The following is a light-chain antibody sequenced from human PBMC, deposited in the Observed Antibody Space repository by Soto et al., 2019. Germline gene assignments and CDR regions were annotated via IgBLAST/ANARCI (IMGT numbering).Light chain of an antibody. Sequence: QSALTQPASVSGSPGQSITLSCTGTSSDVGGYNYVSWYQHHPGKAPKLMIYDVSNRPSGVSNRFSGSKSGNTASLTISGLQAEDEDDYYCSSYKGTSTCVFGTGTKVTVL. V-gene: IGLV2-14*03. J-gene: IGLJ1*01. CDR2: DVS. CDR1: SSDVGGYNY. CDR3: SSYKGTSTCV.